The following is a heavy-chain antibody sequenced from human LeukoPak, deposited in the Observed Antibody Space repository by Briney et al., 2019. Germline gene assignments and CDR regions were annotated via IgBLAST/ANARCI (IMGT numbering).Heavy chain of an antibody. Sequence: SVKVSCKASGGTFSSYAISWVRQAPGQGLEWMGGIIPIFGTANYAQKFQGRVTITADGSTSTAYMELSSLRSEDTAVYYCARDLYGDYNFDYWGQGTLVTVSS. V-gene: IGHV1-69*01. CDR2: IIPIFGTA. D-gene: IGHD4-17*01. CDR1: GGTFSSYA. CDR3: ARDLYGDYNFDY. J-gene: IGHJ4*02.